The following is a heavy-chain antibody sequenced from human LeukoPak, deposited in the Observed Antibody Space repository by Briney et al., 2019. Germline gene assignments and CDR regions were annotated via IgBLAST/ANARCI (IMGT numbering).Heavy chain of an antibody. CDR3: AKEIRPNDC. CDR1: GFTFSSHG. V-gene: IGHV3-23*01. J-gene: IGHJ4*02. CDR2: ISIGGDTT. Sequence: GGSLRLSCAASGFTFSSHGMCWVRQAPGRGLEWVSSISIGGDTTYSDSVKGRFTISRDNSKNTLYLQPDSLRAEDTAIYYCAKEIRPNDCWGQGTLVTVSS. D-gene: IGHD4-17*01.